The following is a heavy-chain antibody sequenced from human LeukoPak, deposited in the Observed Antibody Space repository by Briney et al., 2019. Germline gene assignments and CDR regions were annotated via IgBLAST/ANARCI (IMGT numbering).Heavy chain of an antibody. CDR3: ARVVVVPAAILAEYFQH. D-gene: IGHD2-2*01. CDR1: GGSVSSGSYY. Sequence: SETLSLTCTVSGGSVSSGSYYWSWIRQPPGKGLEWIGYIYYSGSTNYNPSLKSRVTISVDTSKNQFSLKLSSVTAADTAVYYCARVVVVPAAILAEYFQHWGQGTLVTVSS. V-gene: IGHV4-61*01. J-gene: IGHJ1*01. CDR2: IYYSGST.